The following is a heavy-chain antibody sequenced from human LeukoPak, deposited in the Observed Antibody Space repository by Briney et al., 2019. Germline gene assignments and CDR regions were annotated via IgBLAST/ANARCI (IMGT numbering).Heavy chain of an antibody. V-gene: IGHV4-59*12. CDR2: IYYSGNT. Sequence: SETLSLTCTVSGGSISSYYWSWIRQPPGKGLEWIGYIYYSGNTYYNPSLKSRVTISVDTSKNQFSLKLSSVTAADTAVYYCARGNYYNSSDFDYWGQGTLVTVSS. CDR3: ARGNYYNSSDFDY. J-gene: IGHJ4*02. CDR1: GGSISSYY. D-gene: IGHD3-22*01.